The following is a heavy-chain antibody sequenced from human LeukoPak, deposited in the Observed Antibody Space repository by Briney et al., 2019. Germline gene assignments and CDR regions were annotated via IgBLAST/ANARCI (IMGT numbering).Heavy chain of an antibody. Sequence: ASVKVSCKASGYTFTGYYMHWVRQAPGQGLEWMGWINPNSGGTNYAQKFQGRVTMTRDTSISTAYMELSRLRSDDTAVYYCARGKGQRGGNYGSGGRTPRSAFDIWGQGTMVTVSS. J-gene: IGHJ3*02. V-gene: IGHV1-2*02. D-gene: IGHD3-10*01. CDR3: ARGKGQRGGNYGSGGRTPRSAFDI. CDR2: INPNSGGT. CDR1: GYTFTGYY.